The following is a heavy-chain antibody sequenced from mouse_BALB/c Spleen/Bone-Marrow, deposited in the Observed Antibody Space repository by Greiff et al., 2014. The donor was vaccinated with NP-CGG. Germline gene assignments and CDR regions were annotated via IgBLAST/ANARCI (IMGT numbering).Heavy chain of an antibody. CDR3: ARDMGDY. J-gene: IGHJ2*01. D-gene: IGHD1-1*02. CDR2: ISDGGTYP. CDR1: GFTFSDYY. Sequence: DVMLVESGGGLMKPGGSLKLSCAASGFTFSDYYMYWVRQTPEKRLEWVATISDGGTYPYYADSVKGRFTISRDNAKSNLYLQMNSLKSEDTAMYYCARDMGDYWGQGTTLTVSS. V-gene: IGHV5-4*02.